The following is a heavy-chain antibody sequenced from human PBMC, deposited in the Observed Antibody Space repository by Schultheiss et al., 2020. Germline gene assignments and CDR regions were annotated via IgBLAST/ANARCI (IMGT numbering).Heavy chain of an antibody. CDR2: INPNSGGT. D-gene: IGHD2-2*01. CDR1: GYTFTGYY. CDR3: ARLLSTDAFDI. Sequence: ASVKVSCKASGYTFTGYYMHWVRQAPGQGLEWMGWINPNSGGTNYAQKFQGRVTITADKSTSTAYMELSSLRSEDTAVYYCARLLSTDAFDIWGQGTMVTVSS. V-gene: IGHV1-2*02. J-gene: IGHJ3*02.